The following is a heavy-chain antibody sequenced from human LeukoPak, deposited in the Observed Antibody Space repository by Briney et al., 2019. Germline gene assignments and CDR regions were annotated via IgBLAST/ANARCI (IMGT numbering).Heavy chain of an antibody. V-gene: IGHV4-34*01. CDR2: INHSGST. D-gene: IGHD5-18*01. Sequence: PSETLSLTCAVYGGSFSGYYWSWIRQPPGKGLEWIGEINHSGSTNYNPSLKSRVTISVDTSKNQFSLKLSSVTAADTAVYYCARKRGYSYGYWGQGTLVTVSS. J-gene: IGHJ4*02. CDR3: ARKRGYSYGY. CDR1: GGSFSGYY.